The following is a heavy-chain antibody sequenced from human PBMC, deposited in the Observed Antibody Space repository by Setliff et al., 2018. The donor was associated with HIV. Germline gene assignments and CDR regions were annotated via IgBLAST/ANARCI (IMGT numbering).Heavy chain of an antibody. CDR3: AREIRTVYTGGHYFYGIDV. V-gene: IGHV3-NL1*01. CDR2: ISGSGGST. CDR1: GFTFSSYG. Sequence: SLRLSCAASGFTFSSYGMHWVRQAPGKGLEWVSAISGSGGSTYYADSVKGRFTISRENARNSLYLQMNSLRVGDTAVYYCAREIRTVYTGGHYFYGIDVWGQGTAVTVSS. D-gene: IGHD3-16*01. J-gene: IGHJ6*02.